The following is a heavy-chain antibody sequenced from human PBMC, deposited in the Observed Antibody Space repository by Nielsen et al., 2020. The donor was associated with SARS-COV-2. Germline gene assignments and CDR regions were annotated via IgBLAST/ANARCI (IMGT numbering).Heavy chain of an antibody. CDR3: ASSDPGYYYGMDV. CDR1: GGSFSGYY. CDR2: INHSGST. Sequence: SETLSLTCAVYGGSFSGYYWRWIRQPPGKGLEWIGEINHSGSTNYNPSLKSRVTISVDTSKNQFSLKLSSVTAADTAVYYCASSDPGYYYGMDVWGQGTTVTVSS. D-gene: IGHD3-10*01. V-gene: IGHV4-34*01. J-gene: IGHJ6*02.